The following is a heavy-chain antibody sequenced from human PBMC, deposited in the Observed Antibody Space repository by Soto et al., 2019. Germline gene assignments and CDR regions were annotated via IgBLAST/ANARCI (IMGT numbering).Heavy chain of an antibody. D-gene: IGHD3-10*01. CDR3: ARGSTDSYPGSRIFDY. Sequence: AGGSLRLSCVASGLTFGSRAMSWVRQAPGEGLQWASTITDTGGDAKYADSVRGRFVISRDNSKKTLYLQMTSLTAEDSAMYFCARGSTDSYPGSRIFDYWGQGTLVTVSS. J-gene: IGHJ4*02. CDR2: ITDTGGDA. CDR1: GLTFGSRA. V-gene: IGHV3-23*01.